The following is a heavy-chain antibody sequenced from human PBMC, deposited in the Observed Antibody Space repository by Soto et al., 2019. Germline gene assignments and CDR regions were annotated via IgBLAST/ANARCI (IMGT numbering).Heavy chain of an antibody. D-gene: IGHD4-17*01. CDR2: IKQDGSEK. CDR3: ARVPTDYYGDYAFSDYYYYGMDV. V-gene: IGHV3-7*05. J-gene: IGHJ6*02. CDR1: GFTFSSYW. Sequence: PGGSLRLSCAASGFTFSSYWMSWVRQAPGKGLEWVANIKQDGSEKYYVDSVKGRFTISRDNAKNSLYLQMNSLRAEDTAVYYCARVPTDYYGDYAFSDYYYYGMDVWGQGTTVTVSS.